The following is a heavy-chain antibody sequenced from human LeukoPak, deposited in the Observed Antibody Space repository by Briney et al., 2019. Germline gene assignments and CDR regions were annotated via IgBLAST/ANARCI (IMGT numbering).Heavy chain of an antibody. J-gene: IGHJ4*02. V-gene: IGHV3-30*18. CDR1: GFTFSSYG. CDR3: AKVSGVGATRIY. CDR2: ISYDGSNK. Sequence: GRSLRLSCAASGFTFSSYGMHWVRQAPGKGLEWVAVISYDGSNKYYADSVKGRFTISRDNSKNTLYLQMNSLRAEDTAVYYCAKVSGVGATRIYWGQGTLVTVSS. D-gene: IGHD1-26*01.